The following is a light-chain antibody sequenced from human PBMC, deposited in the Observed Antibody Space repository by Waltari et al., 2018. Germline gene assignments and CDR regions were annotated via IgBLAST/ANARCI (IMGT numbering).Light chain of an antibody. V-gene: IGKV1-39*01. CDR2: AAS. CDR1: QSISNH. Sequence: DIQMTQSPSSLSASVGDRVTITCRASQSISNHLNWYHQKPGKAPKLLIYAASSLQSGVPSRFRGSSSVTDCTLTISSLQLEDAATYYCQESYSLSWTFGQGTKVEIK. CDR3: QESYSLSWT. J-gene: IGKJ1*01.